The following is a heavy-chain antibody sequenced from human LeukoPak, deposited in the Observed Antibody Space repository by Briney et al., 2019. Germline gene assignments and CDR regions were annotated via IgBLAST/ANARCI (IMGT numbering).Heavy chain of an antibody. J-gene: IGHJ4*02. CDR3: AKDRPNYYGSNGHYYRRDGDY. V-gene: IGHV3-23*01. Sequence: PGGPLRLSCAASGFTFSIYAMSWVRQAPGKGLQWVSSITSSGDGTYYADSVKGRFTISRDNSENMLYLQMNSLRVEDTALYFCAKDRPNYYGSNGHYYRRDGDYWAQGTLVTVSS. CDR2: ITSSGDGT. D-gene: IGHD3-22*01. CDR1: GFTFSIYA.